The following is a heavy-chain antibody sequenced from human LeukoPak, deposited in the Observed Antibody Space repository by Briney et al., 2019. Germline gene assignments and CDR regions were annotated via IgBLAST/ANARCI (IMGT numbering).Heavy chain of an antibody. CDR1: GGSISSSSYY. CDR2: IYYSGST. Sequence: SETLSLTCTVSGGSISSSSYYWGWIRQPPGKGLEWIGSIYYSGSTYYNPSLESRVTISVDTSKNQFSLKLSSVTAADTAVYYCARLGGGYFDWPYLYYFDYWGQGTLVTVS. J-gene: IGHJ4*02. D-gene: IGHD3-9*01. CDR3: ARLGGGYFDWPYLYYFDY. V-gene: IGHV4-39*01.